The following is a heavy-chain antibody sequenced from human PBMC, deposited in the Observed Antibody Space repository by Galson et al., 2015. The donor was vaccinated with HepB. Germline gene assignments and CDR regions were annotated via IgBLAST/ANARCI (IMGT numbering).Heavy chain of an antibody. V-gene: IGHV3-30*04. Sequence: SLRLSCAASGFTFSSYAMHWVRQAPGKGLEWVAVISYDGSNKYYADSVKGRFTISRDNSKNTLYLQMNSLRAEDTAVYYCARLWFGESVPSDAFDIWGQGTMVTVSS. D-gene: IGHD3-10*01. CDR3: ARLWFGESVPSDAFDI. CDR1: GFTFSSYA. J-gene: IGHJ3*02. CDR2: ISYDGSNK.